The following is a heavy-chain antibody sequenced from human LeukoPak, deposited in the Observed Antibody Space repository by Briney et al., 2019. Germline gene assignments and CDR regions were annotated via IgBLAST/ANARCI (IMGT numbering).Heavy chain of an antibody. CDR2: IYKSGST. V-gene: IGHV4-59*01. CDR1: GGSISNYY. D-gene: IGHD5-12*01. CDR3: ARDRGFTW. J-gene: IGHJ4*02. Sequence: SETLSLTCTVSGGSISNYYWSRIRQSPGKGLEWIGYIYKSGSTNYNPSLKSRVTMSVDSSKNQFSLKLSSVTAADTAVYYCARDRGFTWWGQGTLVTVSS.